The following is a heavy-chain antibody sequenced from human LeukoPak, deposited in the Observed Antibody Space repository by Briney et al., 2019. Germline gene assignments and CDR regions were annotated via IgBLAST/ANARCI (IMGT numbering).Heavy chain of an antibody. V-gene: IGHV1-18*01. D-gene: IGHD3-10*01. CDR1: GYTFTSYG. J-gene: IGHJ6*03. CDR3: ARVGSNPLYYYYYMDV. Sequence: ASVKVSCKASGYTFTSYGISWVRQAPGQGLEWMRWISAYNGNTNYAQKLQGRVTMTTDTSTSTAYMELRSLRSDDTAVYYCARVGSNPLYYYYYMDVWGKGTTVTVSS. CDR2: ISAYNGNT.